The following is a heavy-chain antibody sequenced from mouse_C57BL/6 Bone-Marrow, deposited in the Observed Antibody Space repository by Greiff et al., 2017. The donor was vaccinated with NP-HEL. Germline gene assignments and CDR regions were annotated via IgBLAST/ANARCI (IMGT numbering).Heavy chain of an antibody. D-gene: IGHD1-1*01. V-gene: IGHV14-1*01. CDR1: GFNIKDYY. J-gene: IGHJ2*01. Sequence: EVQLQQSGAELVRPGASVKLSCTASGFNIKDYYMHWVKQRPEQGLEWIGRIDPEDGDTESAPKFQGKATMTADTSSNTAYLQLSSLTSEDTAVYYCTTGVTTVVAPFDYWGQGTTLTVSS. CDR2: IDPEDGDT. CDR3: TTGVTTVVAPFDY.